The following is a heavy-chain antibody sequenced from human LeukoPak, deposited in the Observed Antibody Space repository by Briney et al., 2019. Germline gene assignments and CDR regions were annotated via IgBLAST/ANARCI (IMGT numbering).Heavy chain of an antibody. D-gene: IGHD2-2*01. CDR1: GGSISSSSYY. V-gene: IGHV4-39*01. CDR2: IYYSGST. J-gene: IGHJ6*03. Sequence: SETLSLTCTVSGGSISSSSYYWGWIRQPPVKGLEWIGSIYYSGSTYYNPSLKSRVTISVDTSKNQFSLKLSSVTAADTAVYYCARLYCSSTSCYYYYYYYMDVWGKGTTVTISS. CDR3: ARLYCSSTSCYYYYYYYMDV.